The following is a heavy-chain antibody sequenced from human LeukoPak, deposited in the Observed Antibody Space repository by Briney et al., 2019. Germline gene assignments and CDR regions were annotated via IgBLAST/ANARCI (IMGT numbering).Heavy chain of an antibody. J-gene: IGHJ4*02. CDR3: AKGRSHSTGWYFDY. V-gene: IGHV3-33*06. D-gene: IGHD6-19*01. CDR1: GFSFSTYG. CDR2: IWYDGNNK. Sequence: GRSLRLSCAASGFSFSTYGMHWVRQAPGKGLEWVAVIWYDGNNKAYADSVKGRFIISRDNSKNMLYLQMNSLGADDTAIYYCAKGRSHSTGWYFDYWGQGTLVTASS.